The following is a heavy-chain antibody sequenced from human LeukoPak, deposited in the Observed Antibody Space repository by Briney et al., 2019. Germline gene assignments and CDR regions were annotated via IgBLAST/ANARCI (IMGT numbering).Heavy chain of an antibody. CDR2: IYYSGST. CDR3: ARALHWGPFDY. CDR1: GGPISSSSYY. D-gene: IGHD3-16*01. Sequence: SETLSLTCTVSGGPISSSSYYWGWIRQPPGKGLEWIGSIYYSGSTYYNPSLKSRVTISVDTSKNQFSLKLSSVTAADTAVYYCARALHWGPFDYWGQGTLVTVSS. V-gene: IGHV4-39*07. J-gene: IGHJ4*02.